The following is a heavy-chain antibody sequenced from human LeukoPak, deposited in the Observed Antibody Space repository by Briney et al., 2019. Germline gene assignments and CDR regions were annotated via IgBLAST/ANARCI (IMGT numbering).Heavy chain of an antibody. CDR2: IHHSGST. Sequence: SETLSLTCSVSGYSLTSGYFWGWIRQPPGKGLEWIGSIHHSGSTYYNPSLKSRVTISVDTSNNQFSLKLRSVTAADTAVYYCAKSNGYGLIDIWGQGTMVTVSS. J-gene: IGHJ3*02. CDR3: AKSNGYGLIDI. CDR1: GYSLTSGYF. V-gene: IGHV4-38-2*02. D-gene: IGHD5-18*01.